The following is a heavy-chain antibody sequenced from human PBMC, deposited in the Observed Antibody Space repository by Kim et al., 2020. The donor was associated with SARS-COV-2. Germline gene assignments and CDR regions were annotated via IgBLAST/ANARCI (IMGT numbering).Heavy chain of an antibody. CDR1: GGSISSYY. V-gene: IGHV4-4*07. CDR3: ARDRRITIFGVVIEDAFDI. Sequence: SETLSLTCTVSGGSISSYYWSWIRQPAGKGLEWIGRIYTSGSTNYNPSLKSRVTMSVDTSKNQFSLKLSSVTAADTAVYYCARDRRITIFGVVIEDAFDIWGPETMVTVSS. D-gene: IGHD3-3*01. J-gene: IGHJ3*02. CDR2: IYTSGST.